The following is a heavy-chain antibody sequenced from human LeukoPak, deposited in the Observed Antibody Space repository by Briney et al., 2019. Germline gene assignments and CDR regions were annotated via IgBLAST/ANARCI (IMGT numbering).Heavy chain of an antibody. CDR1: GFTFSSYW. CDR3: ASSTSGSHYLAFDI. CDR2: IKQDGSEK. V-gene: IGHV3-7*01. D-gene: IGHD1-26*01. J-gene: IGHJ3*02. Sequence: GGSLRLSCAASGFTFSSYWMSWVRQAPGKGLEWVANIKQDGSEKYYVDSVKGRFTISRDNAKNSLYLQMNSLRAEDTAVYYCASSTSGSHYLAFDIWGQGTMVTVSS.